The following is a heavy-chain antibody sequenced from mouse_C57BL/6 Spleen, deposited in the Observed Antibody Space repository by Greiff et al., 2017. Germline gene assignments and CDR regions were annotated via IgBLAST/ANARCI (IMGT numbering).Heavy chain of an antibody. J-gene: IGHJ1*03. D-gene: IGHD1-1*01. CDR1: GYTFTNYW. CDR2: IYPGGGYT. CDR3: AREITTVPWYFDV. V-gene: IGHV1-63*01. Sequence: VQLQQSGAELVRPGTSVKMSCKASGYTFTNYWIGWAKQRPGHGLEWIGDIYPGGGYTNYNEKFKGKATLTADKSSSTAYMQFSSLTSEDSAIYYCAREITTVPWYFDVWGTGTTVTVSS.